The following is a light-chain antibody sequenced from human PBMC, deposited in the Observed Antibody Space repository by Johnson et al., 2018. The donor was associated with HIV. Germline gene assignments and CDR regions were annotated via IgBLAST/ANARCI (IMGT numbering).Light chain of an antibody. V-gene: IGLV1-51*02. CDR1: SSNIGNNY. CDR3: GTWDSSLSAL. CDR2: ENN. Sequence: QSVLTQPPSVSAAPGQKVTISCSGSSSNIGNNYVSWYQQLPGTAPKLLIYENNKRPSGIPDRFSGSKSGTSATLGITGLQTGEEADYYCGTWDSSLSALFGTGTKVTFL. J-gene: IGLJ1*01.